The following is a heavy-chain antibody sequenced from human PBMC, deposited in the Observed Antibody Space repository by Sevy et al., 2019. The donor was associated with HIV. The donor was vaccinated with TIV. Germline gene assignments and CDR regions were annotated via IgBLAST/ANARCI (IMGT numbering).Heavy chain of an antibody. CDR2: ISVYNGNA. V-gene: IGHV1-18*01. D-gene: IGHD3-3*01. J-gene: IGHJ4*02. Sequence: ASVKVSCKASGYTFTSYGISWVRQAPGQGLEWMGWISVYNGNANYAQKFQGRVTMTTDTSTSTAYMGLASLRSDDTAVYYCARESDFLYYFDYWGQGTLVTVSS. CDR1: GYTFTSYG. CDR3: ARESDFLYYFDY.